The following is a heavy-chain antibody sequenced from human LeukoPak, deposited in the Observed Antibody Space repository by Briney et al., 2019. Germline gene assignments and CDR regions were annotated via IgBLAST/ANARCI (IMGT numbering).Heavy chain of an antibody. Sequence: GGSLRLSCAASGFTFSSYDMHWVRQATGKGLEWVSAIGTAGDTYYPGSVKGRFTISRENAKNSLYLQMNSLRAGDTAVYYCARVSLAAAGSRAFDIWGQGTMVTVSS. CDR3: ARVSLAAAGSRAFDI. CDR2: IGTAGDT. V-gene: IGHV3-13*01. D-gene: IGHD6-13*01. J-gene: IGHJ3*02. CDR1: GFTFSSYD.